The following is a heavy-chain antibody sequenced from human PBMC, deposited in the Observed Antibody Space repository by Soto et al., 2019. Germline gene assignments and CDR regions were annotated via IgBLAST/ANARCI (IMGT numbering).Heavy chain of an antibody. D-gene: IGHD5-12*01. CDR2: IYHSGST. V-gene: IGHV4-4*02. J-gene: IGHJ5*02. CDR1: GGPISSSNW. CDR3: AGSTANRWLQLYCFDP. Sequence: SETLSLTCAVSGGPISSSNWWSWVRQPPGKGLEWIGEIYHSGSTNYNPSLKSRVTISVDKSKNQFSLKLSSVTAADTAVYYCAGSTANRWLQLYCFDPWGQGTLVTVSS.